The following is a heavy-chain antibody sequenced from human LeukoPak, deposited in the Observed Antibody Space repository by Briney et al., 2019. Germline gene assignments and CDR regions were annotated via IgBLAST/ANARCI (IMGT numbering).Heavy chain of an antibody. CDR1: GFTFSSYW. D-gene: IGHD3-10*01. CDR2: INSDGSST. Sequence: GGSLRLSCAASGFTFSSYWMHWVRQAPGKGLVWVSRINSDGSSTSYADSVKGRFTISRDTSRNTLYLHMNSLRLEDTAVYYCAKDLMRDRWFGESWGQGTLVTVSS. J-gene: IGHJ5*02. V-gene: IGHV3-74*01. CDR3: AKDLMRDRWFGES.